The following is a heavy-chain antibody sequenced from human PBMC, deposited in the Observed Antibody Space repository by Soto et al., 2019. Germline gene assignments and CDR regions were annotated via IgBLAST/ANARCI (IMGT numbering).Heavy chain of an antibody. CDR1: GYTLTSYY. D-gene: IGHD5-12*01. V-gene: IGHV1-46*01. Sequence: CKASGYTLTSYYIHWVRQAPGQGLEWMGIINPSGGSTSYAQKFQGRVTMTRDTSTSTVYMELSSLRSEDTAVYYCAREGNSGYDPFDYWGQGTLVTVSS. CDR2: INPSGGST. J-gene: IGHJ4*02. CDR3: AREGNSGYDPFDY.